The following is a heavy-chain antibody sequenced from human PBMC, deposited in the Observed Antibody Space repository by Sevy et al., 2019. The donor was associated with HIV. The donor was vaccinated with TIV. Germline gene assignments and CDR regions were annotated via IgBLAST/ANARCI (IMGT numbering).Heavy chain of an antibody. Sequence: SETLSLTCTVPGGSMSSYYWSWIRQPPGKGLEWIGYISYSGSTNYNPSLKSRVTISVDTSKNQFSLKLSSVTAADTAVYYCAREVVIGGYGMDVWGQGTTVTVSS. V-gene: IGHV4-59*01. CDR1: GGSMSSYY. CDR2: ISYSGST. CDR3: AREVVIGGYGMDV. J-gene: IGHJ6*02. D-gene: IGHD3-22*01.